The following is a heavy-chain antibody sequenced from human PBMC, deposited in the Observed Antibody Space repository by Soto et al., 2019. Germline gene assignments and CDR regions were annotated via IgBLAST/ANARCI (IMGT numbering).Heavy chain of an antibody. CDR3: AKEGGAYCSSTSCRPYYFDY. V-gene: IGHV3-23*01. CDR2: FSVSGGST. CDR1: GFTFSSYA. D-gene: IGHD2-2*01. Sequence: GGSLRLSCAASGFTFSSYAMSWVRQAPGKGLEWVSGFSVSGGSTYYADSVKGRFTISRDNSKNTLYLQMNSLTAEDTAVYYCAKEGGAYCSSTSCRPYYFDYWGQGALVTVSS. J-gene: IGHJ4*02.